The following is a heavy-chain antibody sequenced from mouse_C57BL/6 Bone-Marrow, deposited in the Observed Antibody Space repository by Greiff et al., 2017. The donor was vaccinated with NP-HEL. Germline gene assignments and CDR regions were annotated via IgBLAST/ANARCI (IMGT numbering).Heavy chain of an antibody. CDR2: IHPNSGST. CDR1: GYTFTSYW. V-gene: IGHV1-64*01. CDR3: ARRTTAARLFDY. J-gene: IGHJ2*01. Sequence: QVQLQQPGAELVKPGASVKLSCKASGYTFTSYWMHWVKQRPGQGLEWIGMIHPNSGSTNYNEKFKSKATLTVDKSSSTAYMQLSSLTSEDSAVYYCARRTTAARLFDYLGQGTTLTVSS. D-gene: IGHD1-2*01.